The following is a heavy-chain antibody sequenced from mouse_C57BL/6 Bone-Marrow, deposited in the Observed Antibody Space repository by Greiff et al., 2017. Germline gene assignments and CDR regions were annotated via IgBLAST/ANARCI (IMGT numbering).Heavy chain of an antibody. D-gene: IGHD1-1*01. V-gene: IGHV5-9-1*02. CDR2: ISSGGDYI. CDR1: GFTFSSYA. J-gene: IGHJ2*01. CDR3: TRDPAVYYGSSYGFDY. Sequence: EVQGVESGEGLVKPGGSLKLSCAASGFTFSSYAMSWVRQTPEKRLEWVAYISSGGDYIYYADTVKGRFTISRDNARNTLYLQMSSLKSEDTAMYYGTRDPAVYYGSSYGFDYWGQGTTLTVSS.